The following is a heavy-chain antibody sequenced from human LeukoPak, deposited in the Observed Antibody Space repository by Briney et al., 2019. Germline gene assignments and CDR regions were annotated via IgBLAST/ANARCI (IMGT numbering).Heavy chain of an antibody. D-gene: IGHD1-26*01. V-gene: IGHV1-58*01. CDR3: TSDPTFYSGRYCFDY. J-gene: IGHJ4*02. CDR1: GFTFSNSA. Sequence: SVKASCKASGFTFSNSAVQWVRQARGQRLEWIGWIVVGSGNTNYAQKFQERVTITRDMSTSTAYMELSSLRSEDTAVYYCTSDPTFYSGRYCFDYWGQGTLVTVSS. CDR2: IVVGSGNT.